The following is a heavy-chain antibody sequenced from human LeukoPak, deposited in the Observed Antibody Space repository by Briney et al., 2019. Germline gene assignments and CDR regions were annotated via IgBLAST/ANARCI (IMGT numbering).Heavy chain of an antibody. V-gene: IGHV4-4*07. D-gene: IGHD2-21*01. CDR1: GDSISSYY. Sequence: SETLSLTCIVSGDSISSYYWSWIRQPAGKGLEWIGRIYTSGGTNYNPSLKSRVTMSVDTSKNQFSLKLTSVTAADTAVYYCARLFDYWGQGILVTVPS. J-gene: IGHJ4*02. CDR2: IYTSGGT. CDR3: ARLFDY.